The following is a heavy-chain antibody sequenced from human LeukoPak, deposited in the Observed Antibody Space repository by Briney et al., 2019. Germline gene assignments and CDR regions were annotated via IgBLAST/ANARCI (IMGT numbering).Heavy chain of an antibody. CDR1: GFTVSTNH. CDR3: ARDREVVTAKAQLDV. J-gene: IGHJ6*03. D-gene: IGHD2-21*02. V-gene: IGHV3-53*01. CDR2: IYNGGNT. Sequence: PGGSLRLSYAVSGFTVSTNHMSWVRQAPGRGLEWVSVIYNGGNTYYTDSVKGRFTISRDNSKNTVFLQMNSLRVEDTAVYYCARDREVVTAKAQLDVWGKGTTVTVSS.